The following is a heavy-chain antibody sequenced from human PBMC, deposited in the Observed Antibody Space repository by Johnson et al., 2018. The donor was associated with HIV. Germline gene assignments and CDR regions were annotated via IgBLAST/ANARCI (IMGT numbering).Heavy chain of an antibody. Sequence: VQLVESGGGLVQPGGSLRLSCAASGFSLSDYDMHWVRQHIGKGLEWVSEIDTVGDTYYPASVKGRFTTFRENAKNSFDLQMNSLTAGDTAVYYCSRRSTRSDGFDLWGQGTMVIVSS. CDR3: SRRSTRSDGFDL. CDR2: IDTVGDT. J-gene: IGHJ3*01. V-gene: IGHV3-13*01. CDR1: GFSLSDYD. D-gene: IGHD2-2*01.